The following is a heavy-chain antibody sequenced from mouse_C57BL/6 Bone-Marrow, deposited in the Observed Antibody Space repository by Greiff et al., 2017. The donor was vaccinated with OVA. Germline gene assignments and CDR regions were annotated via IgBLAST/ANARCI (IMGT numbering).Heavy chain of an antibody. CDR3: ARWAYWYFDV. J-gene: IGHJ1*03. Sequence: VQLQQSGAELMKPGASVKLSCKATGYTFTGYWIEWVKRRPGHGLEWIGEILPGSGSTNYNEKFKDKATLTADKSSSTAYMQLSSLTYEDSAVYYCARWAYWYFDVWGTGTTVTVSS. CDR1: GYTFTGYW. CDR2: ILPGSGST. V-gene: IGHV1-9*01.